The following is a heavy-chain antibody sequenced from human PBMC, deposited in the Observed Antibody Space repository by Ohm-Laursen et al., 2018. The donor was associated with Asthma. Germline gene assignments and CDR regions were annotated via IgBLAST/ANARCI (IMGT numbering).Heavy chain of an antibody. Sequence: SLRLSCSASGFTFSSYAMSWVRQAPGKGLEWVSSISASGGSTYYADSVNGRFTISRDNSKNTLYLQMNSLRAEDTAVYYCAKGMNPSGMDVWGQGTTVTVSS. CDR2: ISASGGST. D-gene: IGHD2-8*01. J-gene: IGHJ6*02. V-gene: IGHV3-23*01. CDR1: GFTFSSYA. CDR3: AKGMNPSGMDV.